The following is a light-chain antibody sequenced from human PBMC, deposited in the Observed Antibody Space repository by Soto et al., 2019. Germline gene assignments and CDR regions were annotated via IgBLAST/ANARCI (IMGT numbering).Light chain of an antibody. V-gene: IGLV2-23*01. Sequence: QSVLTQPASVSGSPGQSITISCTGTSSDFGSYEFVSWYQQHPGKVPTLIIYERDKRPSGISVRFSGSKSGATASLTISGLLPEDEAVYFCCTYAGHVPKFGGGTKLTVL. J-gene: IGLJ2*01. CDR3: CTYAGHVPK. CDR2: ERD. CDR1: SSDFGSYEF.